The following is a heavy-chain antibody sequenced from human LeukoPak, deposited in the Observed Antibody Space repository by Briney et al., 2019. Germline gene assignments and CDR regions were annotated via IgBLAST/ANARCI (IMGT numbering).Heavy chain of an antibody. CDR1: GFTFSDYY. CDR2: ISSSGSTI. Sequence: GGSLRLPCAASGFTFSDYYMSWIRQAPGKGLEWVSHISSSGSTIYYADSVKGRFTISRDNAKSSLYLQMNSLRAEDTAVYYCARDLGVDPPFHYYYYMDVWGKGTTVTVSS. J-gene: IGHJ6*03. CDR3: ARDLGVDPPFHYYYYMDV. V-gene: IGHV3-11*04. D-gene: IGHD3-10*01.